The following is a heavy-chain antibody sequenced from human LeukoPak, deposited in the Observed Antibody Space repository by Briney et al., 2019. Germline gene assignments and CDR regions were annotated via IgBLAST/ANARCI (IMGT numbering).Heavy chain of an antibody. CDR3: ARARMVATRYPGGECGY. CDR2: INTNTGNP. Sequence: ASVKVSCKASGYTFTSYAMNWVRQAPGQGLEWMGWINTNTGNPTYAQGFTGRFVFSLDTSVSTAYLQISSLKAEDTAVYYYARARMVATRYPGGECGYWGQGTLVTVSS. J-gene: IGHJ4*02. CDR1: GYTFTSYA. D-gene: IGHD5-12*01. V-gene: IGHV7-4-1*02.